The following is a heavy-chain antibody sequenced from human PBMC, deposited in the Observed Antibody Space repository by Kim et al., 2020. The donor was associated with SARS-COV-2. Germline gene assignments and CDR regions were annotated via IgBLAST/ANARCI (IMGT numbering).Heavy chain of an antibody. CDR2: DGRKK. D-gene: IGHD2-8*01. CDR3: ATAIMGDV. V-gene: IGHV3-30*01. J-gene: IGHJ6*02. Sequence: DGRKKNNGAYVKGRITISRDNANNELYLQMNSLGAEDTAVYYCATAIMGDVWGQGTTVTVSS.